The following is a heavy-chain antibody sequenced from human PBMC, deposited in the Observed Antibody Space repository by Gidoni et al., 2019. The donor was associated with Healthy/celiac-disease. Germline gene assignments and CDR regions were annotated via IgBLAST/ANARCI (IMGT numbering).Heavy chain of an antibody. Sequence: QLQLQESGPGLVKPSETLSLTCTVSGGSIRSSSSYWGWIRQPPGKGLEWIGSIYYSGSTYYNPSLKSRVTISVDTSKNQFSLKLSSVTAADTAVYYCARRDQLEYSSSSGPYYFDYWGQGTLVTVSS. D-gene: IGHD6-6*01. CDR1: GGSIRSSSSY. CDR2: IYYSGST. J-gene: IGHJ4*02. CDR3: ARRDQLEYSSSSGPYYFDY. V-gene: IGHV4-39*01.